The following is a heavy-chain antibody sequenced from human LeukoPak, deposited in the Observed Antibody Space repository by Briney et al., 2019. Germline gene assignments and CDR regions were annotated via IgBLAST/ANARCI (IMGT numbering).Heavy chain of an antibody. CDR1: GGSFSGYY. CDR2: INHSGST. Sequence: SETLSLTCAVYGGSFSGYYWSWIRQPPGKGLEWIGEINHSGSTNYNPSLKSRVTISVDTSKNRFSLKLSSVTAADTAVYYCARGCPNPREPHPFDILGRGTMVTVSS. D-gene: IGHD1-14*01. J-gene: IGHJ3*02. CDR3: ARGCPNPREPHPFDI. V-gene: IGHV4-34*01.